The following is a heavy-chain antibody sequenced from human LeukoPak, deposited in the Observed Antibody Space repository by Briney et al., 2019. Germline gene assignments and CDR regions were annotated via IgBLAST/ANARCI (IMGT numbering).Heavy chain of an antibody. Sequence: ASVKVSCKAFGYTFTSNYMHWVRQAPGQGPEWMGVISPSGGSTTYAQKFQGRVTLTRDMSTSTDYLELSSLRSEDTAVYYCARDLGLDYWGQGTLVTVSS. V-gene: IGHV1-46*01. CDR2: ISPSGGST. CDR1: GYTFTSNY. CDR3: ARDLGLDY. J-gene: IGHJ4*02.